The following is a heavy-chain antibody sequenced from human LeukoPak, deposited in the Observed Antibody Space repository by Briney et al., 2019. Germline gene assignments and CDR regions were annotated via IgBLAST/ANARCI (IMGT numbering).Heavy chain of an antibody. J-gene: IGHJ3*02. CDR3: AKGTVLLWFGELSPRDGFDI. V-gene: IGHV3-7*01. D-gene: IGHD3-10*01. Sequence: GSLTLSCAASGFTFSSYWMTWVRQAPGKGLEWVANIKQDGSEKNYVDSVKGRFTISRDNSKNTLYLQMSNLRAEDTAVYYCAKGTVLLWFGELSPRDGFDIWGQGTMVTVSS. CDR2: IKQDGSEK. CDR1: GFTFSSYW.